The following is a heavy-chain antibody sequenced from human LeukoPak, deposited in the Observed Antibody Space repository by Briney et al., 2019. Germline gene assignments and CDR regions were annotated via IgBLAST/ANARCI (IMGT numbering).Heavy chain of an antibody. CDR3: ARGLVGSGSYYPSYFDY. CDR1: GFTFSTYS. V-gene: IGHV3-21*01. Sequence: GGSLRLSCAASGFTFSTYSMNWVRQAPGKGLERVSSISSTSTYIYYADSVKGRFTISRVNAKNSLYLQMNSLRAEDTAVYYCARGLVGSGSYYPSYFDYWGQGTLVTVSS. CDR2: ISSTSTYI. J-gene: IGHJ4*02. D-gene: IGHD3-10*01.